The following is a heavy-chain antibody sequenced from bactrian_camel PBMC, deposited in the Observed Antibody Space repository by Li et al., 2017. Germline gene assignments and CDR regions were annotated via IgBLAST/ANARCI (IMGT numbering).Heavy chain of an antibody. D-gene: IGHD2*01. V-gene: IGHV3S26*01. Sequence: LVESGGGLVRPGGSLRLSCAASGFAFTTYWLYWVRQALGKGLEWVSGIYSGGVVTSYSDSVKGRFTISKDNAKNTLYLQMNSLKPEDSGVYNCAADLRGSWCLKFFPPGSFAYWGQGTQVTVS. CDR2: IYSGGVVT. J-gene: IGHJ6*01. CDR1: GFAFTTYW. CDR3: AADLRGSWCLKFFPPGSFAY.